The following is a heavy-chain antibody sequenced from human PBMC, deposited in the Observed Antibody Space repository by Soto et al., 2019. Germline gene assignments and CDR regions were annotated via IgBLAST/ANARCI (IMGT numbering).Heavy chain of an antibody. Sequence: EVQLVESGGGLVQPGESLRLSCAASEFSVSSNYISWVRQAPGKGLEWVSVIYASGSTYYTDSVRGRFTISRDNSKNILYLQMNSLRAEDTAVYYCVRNPYCFTTGCYYTDYWGQGTLVTVSS. CDR1: EFSVSSNY. D-gene: IGHD2-2*01. CDR2: IYASGST. J-gene: IGHJ4*02. V-gene: IGHV3-66*01. CDR3: VRNPYCFTTGCYYTDY.